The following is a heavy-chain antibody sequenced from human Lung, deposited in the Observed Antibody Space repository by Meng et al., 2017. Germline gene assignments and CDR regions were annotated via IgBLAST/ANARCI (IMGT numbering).Heavy chain of an antibody. D-gene: IGHD4-11*01. J-gene: IGHJ4*02. CDR2: INHSGST. V-gene: IGHV4-34*01. CDR3: ARGPTTMAHDFDY. Sequence: QGQLQQWGEGRLKPSETLSLTCVVFGGSFSDYYWSWIRQPPGKGLEWIGEINHSGSTNYNPSLESRATISVDTSQNNLSLKLSSVTAADSAVYYCARGPTTMAHDFDYWGQGTLVTVSS. CDR1: GGSFSDYY.